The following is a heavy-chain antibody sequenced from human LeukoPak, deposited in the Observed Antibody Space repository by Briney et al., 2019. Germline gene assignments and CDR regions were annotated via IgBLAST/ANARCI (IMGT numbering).Heavy chain of an antibody. CDR3: ARVGGYLSWFDP. V-gene: IGHV3-11*01. CDR2: ISSGGSTI. J-gene: IGHJ5*02. CDR1: GFTFSDYY. D-gene: IGHD2-15*01. Sequence: PGGSLRLSCAASGFTFSDYYMSWIRRAPGKGLEWVSYISSGGSTIYYADSVKGRFTISRDNAKNSLYLQVNSLRAEDTAVYYCARVGGYLSWFDPWGQGTLVTVSS.